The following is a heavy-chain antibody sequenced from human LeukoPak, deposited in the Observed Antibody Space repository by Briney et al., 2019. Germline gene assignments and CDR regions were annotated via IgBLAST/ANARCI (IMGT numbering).Heavy chain of an antibody. J-gene: IGHJ4*02. Sequence: GGSLRLSCAASGFTFSSYTMTWVRQAPGKGLEWVSYISSGSNYIYYADSEKGRFTISRDNAKNSLYLQMNSLRAEDTAVYYCARPHYVHDDLYYWGQGTLVSVSS. D-gene: IGHD3-16*01. CDR1: GFTFSSYT. V-gene: IGHV3-21*01. CDR2: ISSGSNYI. CDR3: ARPHYVHDDLYY.